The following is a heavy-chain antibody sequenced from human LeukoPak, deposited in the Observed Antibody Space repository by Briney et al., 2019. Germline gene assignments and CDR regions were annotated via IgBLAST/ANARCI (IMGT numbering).Heavy chain of an antibody. D-gene: IGHD6-13*01. V-gene: IGHV4-39*01. CDR1: GGSISSSSYY. CDR3: ARLVGSSWYHEVLLGRDY. Sequence: SETLSLTCTVSGGSISSSSYYWGWLRQPPGKGLEWLGYIYYRGSTYYNPSLKSRVTISVDTSKNQFSLKLSSVTAADTAVYYCARLVGSSWYHEVLLGRDYWGQGTLVTVSS. J-gene: IGHJ4*02. CDR2: IYYRGST.